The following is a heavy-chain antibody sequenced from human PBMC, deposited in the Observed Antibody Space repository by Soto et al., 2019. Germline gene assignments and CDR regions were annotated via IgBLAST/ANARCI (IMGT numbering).Heavy chain of an antibody. D-gene: IGHD2-2*01. CDR3: ARDKARGQVGGNYYYALDV. CDR2: IIPIFRTP. CDR1: GATFDTFA. J-gene: IGHJ6*02. Sequence: QVQLVQSGAEVLKPGSSVKLSCKASGATFDTFAISWVRQAPGQGLEWMGGIIPIFRTPDYAQKLQGRVTITADAATSTADMGLSSLRSDDTAVYYCARDKARGQVGGNYYYALDVWGQGTTVTVSS. V-gene: IGHV1-69*12.